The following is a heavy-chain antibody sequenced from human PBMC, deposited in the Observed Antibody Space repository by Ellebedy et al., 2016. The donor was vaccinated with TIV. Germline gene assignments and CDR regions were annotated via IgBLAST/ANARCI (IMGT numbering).Heavy chain of an antibody. CDR1: GFTFSTSW. Sequence: GESLKISCAVSGFTFSTSWMSWVRQAPGQGLEWVANMNGDGNERYYVDSVEGRFTISRDNTRNSLYLQMNSLRADDTAVYYCTKDGSGTMNFWGQGTLFTVSS. V-gene: IGHV3-7*01. CDR2: MNGDGNER. CDR3: TKDGSGTMNF. D-gene: IGHD1-1*01. J-gene: IGHJ4*02.